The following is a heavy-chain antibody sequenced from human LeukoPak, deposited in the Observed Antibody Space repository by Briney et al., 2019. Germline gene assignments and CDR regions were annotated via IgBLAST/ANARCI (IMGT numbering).Heavy chain of an antibody. D-gene: IGHD3-22*01. J-gene: IGHJ4*02. CDR1: GFTFSSYS. CDR2: ISSSSSYI. CDR3: ARDLGYYYDSGGYYYTD. Sequence: PGGSLRLSCAASGFTFSSYSMNWVRQAPGKGLEWVSSISSSSSYIYYADSVKGRFTISRDNAKNSLYLQMNSLRAEDTAVYYCARDLGYYYDSGGYYYTDWGQGTLVTVSS. V-gene: IGHV3-21*01.